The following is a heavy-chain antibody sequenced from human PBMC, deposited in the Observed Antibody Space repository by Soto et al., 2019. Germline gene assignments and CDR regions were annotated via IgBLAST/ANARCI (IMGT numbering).Heavy chain of an antibody. D-gene: IGHD6-19*01. CDR1: GFTFDDYA. V-gene: IGHV3-43D*04. CDR2: ISWDGGST. J-gene: IGHJ4*02. CDR3: AKAGDSSGWTYFDY. Sequence: PVGSLRLSCAASGFTFDDYAMHWVRQAPGKGLEWVSLISWDGGSTYYADSVKGRFTISRDNSKNSLYLQMNSLRAEDTALYYCAKAGDSSGWTYFDYWGQGTLVTVSS.